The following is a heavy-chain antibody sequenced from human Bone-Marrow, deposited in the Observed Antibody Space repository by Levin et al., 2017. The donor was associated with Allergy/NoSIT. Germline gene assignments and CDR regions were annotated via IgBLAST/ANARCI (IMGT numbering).Heavy chain of an antibody. CDR2: MWSDGNDA. Sequence: PGGSLRLSCEASGFSFSTYGMHWVRQAPGKGLEWVAVMWSDGNDAYYADSVKGRFTISRDNSRNTLYLQMNSLRVEDTAVYFCARILITDSFFYYYGMDVWGQGTTVTVSS. CDR3: ARILITDSFFYYYGMDV. D-gene: IGHD3-16*01. V-gene: IGHV3-33*01. J-gene: IGHJ6*02. CDR1: GFSFSTYG.